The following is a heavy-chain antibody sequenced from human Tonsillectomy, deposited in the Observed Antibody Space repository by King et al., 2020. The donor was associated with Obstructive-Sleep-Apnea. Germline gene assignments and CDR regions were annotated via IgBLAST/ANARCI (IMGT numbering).Heavy chain of an antibody. CDR3: AAGILTGYYYYYYYGMDV. J-gene: IGHJ6*02. D-gene: IGHD3-9*01. CDR2: IVVGSGNT. CDR1: GFTFTNSA. Sequence: IQLVQSGPEVKKPGTSVKVSCKASGFTFTNSAMQWVRQARGQRLEWIGWIVVGSGNTNYAQKFRERVTITRDMSTSTAYMELSSLRSEDTAVYYCAAGILTGYYYYYYYGMDVWDQGTTVTVSS. V-gene: IGHV1-58*02.